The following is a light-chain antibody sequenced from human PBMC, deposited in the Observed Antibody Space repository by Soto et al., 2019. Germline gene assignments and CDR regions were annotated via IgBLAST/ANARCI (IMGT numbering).Light chain of an antibody. V-gene: IGKV1-5*01. CDR2: DAS. J-gene: IGKJ1*01. Sequence: DIQMTQSPSTLSASVGDRVTITCRASQSISSWLAWYQQKSGKAPKLLIYDASSLESGVPSRFSGRGSGTEFTLTISSLQPDDFATYYCQQYNTYLTWTFGQGTKVDI. CDR1: QSISSW. CDR3: QQYNTYLTWT.